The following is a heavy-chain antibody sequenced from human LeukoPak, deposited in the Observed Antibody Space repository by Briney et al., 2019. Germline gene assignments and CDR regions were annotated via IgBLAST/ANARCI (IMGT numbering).Heavy chain of an antibody. Sequence: GGSLRLSCAASGFTFSSYGMHWVRQAPGKGLEWVAVIWYDGSHKYHADSVKGRITVSRDNSKNTVYLQMNSLRAEDTAAYYCARDRIYDFIKNTDDYHYGMDVWGQGTTVTVSS. D-gene: IGHD3-3*01. CDR2: IWYDGSHK. CDR1: GFTFSSYG. V-gene: IGHV3-33*01. J-gene: IGHJ6*02. CDR3: ARDRIYDFIKNTDDYHYGMDV.